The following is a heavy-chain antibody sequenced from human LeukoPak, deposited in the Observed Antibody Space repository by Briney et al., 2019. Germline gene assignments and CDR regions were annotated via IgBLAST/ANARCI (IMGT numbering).Heavy chain of an antibody. CDR1: GGSISSGGYY. V-gene: IGHV4-61*08. J-gene: IGHJ2*01. CDR2: IYYSGST. D-gene: IGHD2-2*01. Sequence: SETLSLTCTVSGGSISSGGYYWSWIRQHPGKGLEWIGYIYYSGSTNYNPSLKSRVTISVDTSKNQFSLKLSSVTAADTAVYYCVRVVPAARWYFDLWGRGTLVTVSS. CDR3: VRVVPAARWYFDL.